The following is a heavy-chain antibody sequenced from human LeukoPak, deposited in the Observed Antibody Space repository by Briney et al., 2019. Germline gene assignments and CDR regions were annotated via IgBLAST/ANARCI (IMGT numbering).Heavy chain of an antibody. CDR2: IGYDGNNE. Sequence: GGSLRLSCAASGFTFSSHAMHWVRQAPGKGLEWVAVIGYDGNNEYYADSVRGRLTISRDNSKNTLYLQLNSLRAEDTAVYYXXRXXXXXXGSSCXIXXXXXWGQGXVVTXSS. V-gene: IGHV3-30*04. CDR3: XRXXXXXXGSSCXIXXXXX. D-gene: IGHD2-2*01. J-gene: IGHJ3*02. CDR1: GFTFSSHA.